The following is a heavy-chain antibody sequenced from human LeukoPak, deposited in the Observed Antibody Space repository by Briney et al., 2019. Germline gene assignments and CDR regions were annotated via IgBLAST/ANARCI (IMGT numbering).Heavy chain of an antibody. J-gene: IGHJ6*04. V-gene: IGHV1-69*06. D-gene: IGHD1-1*01. CDR1: GGSFRRYA. Sequence: PVKVSCKPSGGSFRRYAFAWVRQAPGQGLECMGGIMPVLDTGSYAQGFQGRVTITADRSTSTAYMELRSLRPEDTALYYCAARDNGNDLLSYHAMDVWGNGTTVTVSS. CDR3: AARDNGNDLLSYHAMDV. CDR2: IMPVLDTG.